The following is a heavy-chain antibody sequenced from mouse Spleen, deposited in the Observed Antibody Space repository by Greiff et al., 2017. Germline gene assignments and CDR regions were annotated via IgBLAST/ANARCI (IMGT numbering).Heavy chain of an antibody. CDR2: ISSGGGNT. Sequence: EVQVVESGGGLVKLGGSLKLSCAASGFTFSSYAMSWVRQTPEKRLEWVATISSGGGNTYYPDSVKGRFTISRDNAKNTLYLQMSSLKSEDTAMYYCARGGYRYAWFAYWGQGTLVTVSA. V-gene: IGHV5-9-3*01. D-gene: IGHD2-14*01. J-gene: IGHJ3*01. CDR3: ARGGYRYAWFAY. CDR1: GFTFSSYA.